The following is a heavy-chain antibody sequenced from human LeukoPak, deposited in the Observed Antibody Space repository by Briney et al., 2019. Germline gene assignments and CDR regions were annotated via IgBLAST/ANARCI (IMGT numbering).Heavy chain of an antibody. CDR3: ARVEDTAMALDS. Sequence: ASVKVSCKASGYTFTGYYIHWVRQAPGQGLEWMGIINPSGGSTSYAQKFQGRVTMTRDTSTSTVYMELSSLRSEDTAVYYCARVEDTAMALDSWGQGTLVTVSS. D-gene: IGHD5-18*01. CDR1: GYTFTGYY. V-gene: IGHV1-46*01. J-gene: IGHJ4*02. CDR2: INPSGGST.